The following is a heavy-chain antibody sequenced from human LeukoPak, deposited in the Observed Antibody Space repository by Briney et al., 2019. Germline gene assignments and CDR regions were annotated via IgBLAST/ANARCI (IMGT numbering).Heavy chain of an antibody. D-gene: IGHD4-11*01. J-gene: IGHJ4*02. Sequence: PGGSLRLSCAAPAFTFGSSWMSWVRQAPGKGLEWVANIKQDGSEKYYVDSVKGRFTISRDNAKNSLYLQMNSLRAEDTAVYYCARGSTTVTPRNFDYWGQGTLVTVSS. CDR1: AFTFGSSW. V-gene: IGHV3-7*05. CDR3: ARGSTTVTPRNFDY. CDR2: IKQDGSEK.